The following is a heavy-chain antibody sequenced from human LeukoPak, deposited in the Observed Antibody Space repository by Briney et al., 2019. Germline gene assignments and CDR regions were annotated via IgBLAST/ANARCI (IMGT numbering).Heavy chain of an antibody. J-gene: IGHJ6*03. CDR3: ARHHQRHYYYYYMDV. Sequence: SETLSLTCTVSGGSISSSSYYWGWIRQPPGKGLEWIGYIYYSGSTNYNPSLKSRVTISVDTSKNQFSLKLSSVTAADTAVYYCARHHQRHYYYYYMDVWGKGTTVTVSS. CDR2: IYYSGST. V-gene: IGHV4-61*05. D-gene: IGHD1-14*01. CDR1: GGSISSSSYY.